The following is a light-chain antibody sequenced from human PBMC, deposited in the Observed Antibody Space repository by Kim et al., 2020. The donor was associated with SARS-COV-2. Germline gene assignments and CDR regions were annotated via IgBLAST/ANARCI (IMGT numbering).Light chain of an antibody. CDR3: QQYNNWLT. CDR1: QSVSSN. V-gene: IGKV3-15*01. Sequence: SVSPGERATLTCRASQSVSSNLAWYQQKPGQAPRLLMYGASTRATGIPARFSGSGSGTEFTLTISSLQSEDFAVYYCQQYNNWLTFGGGTKVEIK. CDR2: GAS. J-gene: IGKJ4*01.